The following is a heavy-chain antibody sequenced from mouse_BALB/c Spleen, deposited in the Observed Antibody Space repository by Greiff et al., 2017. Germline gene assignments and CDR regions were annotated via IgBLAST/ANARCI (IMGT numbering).Heavy chain of an antibody. Sequence: QVQLKESAAELARPGASVKMSCKASGYTFTSYTMHWVKQRPGQGLEWIGYINPSSGYTEYNQKFKDKTTLTADKSSSTAYMQLSSLTSEDSAVYYCARSGNYVDYYAMDYWGQGTSVTVSS. CDR2: INPSSGYT. D-gene: IGHD2-1*01. V-gene: IGHV1-4*02. CDR1: GYTFTSYT. J-gene: IGHJ4*01. CDR3: ARSGNYVDYYAMDY.